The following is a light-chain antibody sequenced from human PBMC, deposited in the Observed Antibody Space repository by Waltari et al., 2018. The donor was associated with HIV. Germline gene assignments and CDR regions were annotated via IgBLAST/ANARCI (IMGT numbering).Light chain of an antibody. Sequence: EIVMTQSPATLPASPGQRVSLSCRASQSVITNLAWYQQKFGQPPRLLIYATSIRATNIPARFSGGGSGTEFTLTISSLQSEDFAIYYCQQYNTWPRTFGQGTKVEV. CDR1: QSVITN. CDR2: ATS. CDR3: QQYNTWPRT. V-gene: IGKV3-15*01. J-gene: IGKJ1*01.